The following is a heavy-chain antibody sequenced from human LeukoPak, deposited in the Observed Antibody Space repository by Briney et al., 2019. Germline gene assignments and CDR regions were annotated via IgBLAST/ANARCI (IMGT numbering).Heavy chain of an antibody. D-gene: IGHD5-12*01. CDR2: ISNSDGST. V-gene: IGHV3-23*01. J-gene: IGHJ4*02. CDR3: ARARYSGYDAPFGDI. CDR1: GFTFSSYA. Sequence: GGSLRLSCAASGFTFSSYAMSWVRQAPGKGLEWVSTISNSDGSTYYADSVKGRFTISRDNSENTLYLQMNSLRAEDTALYYCARARYSGYDAPFGDIWGQGTLVTVSS.